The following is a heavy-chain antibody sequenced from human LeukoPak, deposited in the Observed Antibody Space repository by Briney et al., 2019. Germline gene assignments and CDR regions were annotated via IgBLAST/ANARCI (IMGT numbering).Heavy chain of an antibody. Sequence: GGSLRPSCAASGFTFSIYGMHWVRQAPGKGLEWVAFIRNDGSIKYYADSVKGRFTISRDNSKNTQYLQMNSLRAEDTALYYCAKDTPDAYYDYWGQGTLVTVSS. CDR3: AKDTPDAYYDY. V-gene: IGHV3-30*02. CDR1: GFTFSIYG. CDR2: IRNDGSIK. J-gene: IGHJ4*02.